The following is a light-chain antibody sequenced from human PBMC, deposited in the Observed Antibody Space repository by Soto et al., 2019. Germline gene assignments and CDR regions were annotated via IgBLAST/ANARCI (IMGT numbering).Light chain of an antibody. CDR1: QSVRSN. Sequence: EIVMTQSPATLSVSPGERATLSCRASQSVRSNLAWYQQKLGQAPRLLIYGASTRATGIPARFSGSGSGTESTLTISSLQSEDFAIFYCQQYNDWPRTFGQGTKL. CDR3: QQYNDWPRT. V-gene: IGKV3-15*01. J-gene: IGKJ2*01. CDR2: GAS.